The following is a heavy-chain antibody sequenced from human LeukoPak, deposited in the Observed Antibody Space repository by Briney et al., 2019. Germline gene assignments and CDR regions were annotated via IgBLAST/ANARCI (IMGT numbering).Heavy chain of an antibody. J-gene: IGHJ5*01. V-gene: IGHV3-23*01. CDR1: GFAFSVYA. D-gene: IGHD6-19*01. Sequence: GGSLRLSCTASGFAFSVYAMSWLRQPPGKGLEWVSTINANSGTTSYAASVRGRFTISRDNSKNTLYLQLSTLRADETATYYCAKPICGGLAVTADWFHPWGQGTLVVVSS. CDR2: INANSGTT. CDR3: AKPICGGLAVTADWFHP.